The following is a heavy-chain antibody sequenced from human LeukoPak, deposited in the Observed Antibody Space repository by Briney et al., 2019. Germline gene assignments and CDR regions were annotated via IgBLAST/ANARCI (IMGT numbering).Heavy chain of an antibody. CDR1: GGSISSYY. CDR2: IYYSGST. Sequence: SETLSLTCTVSGGSISSYYWSWIRQPPGKGLEWIGYIYYSGSTNYNPSLKGRVTISVDTSKNQFSLKLSSVTAADTAVYYCARDRSGLYMDVWGKGTTVTVSS. V-gene: IGHV4-59*01. J-gene: IGHJ6*03. CDR3: ARDRSGLYMDV.